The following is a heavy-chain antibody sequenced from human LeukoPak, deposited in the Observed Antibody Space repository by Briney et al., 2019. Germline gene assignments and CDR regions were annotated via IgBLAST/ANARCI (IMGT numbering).Heavy chain of an antibody. J-gene: IGHJ4*02. D-gene: IGHD1-14*01. V-gene: IGHV4-61*02. Sequence: SETLSLTCTVSGGSIRSGSYYWSRIRQPAGKGLEWIGRIHAGGSTNYNPSLKSRVTISLEMSKHQFSLDLTSVTAADTAVYYCASNTGTVFDYWGQGALVTVSS. CDR2: IHAGGST. CDR1: GGSIRSGSYY. CDR3: ASNTGTVFDY.